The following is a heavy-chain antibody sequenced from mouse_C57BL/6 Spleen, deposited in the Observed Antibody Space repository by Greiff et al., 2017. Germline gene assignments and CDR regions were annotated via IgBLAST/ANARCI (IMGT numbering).Heavy chain of an antibody. V-gene: IGHV1-81*01. J-gene: IGHJ2*01. D-gene: IGHD1-1*01. Sequence: VKLQESGAELARPGASVKLSCKASGYTFTSYGISWVKQRTGQGLEWIGEIYPRSGNTYYNEKFKGKATLTADKSSSTAYMELRSLTSEDSAVYFCAIPPSITTVVAPNYWGQGTTLTVSS. CDR3: AIPPSITTVVAPNY. CDR2: IYPRSGNT. CDR1: GYTFTSYG.